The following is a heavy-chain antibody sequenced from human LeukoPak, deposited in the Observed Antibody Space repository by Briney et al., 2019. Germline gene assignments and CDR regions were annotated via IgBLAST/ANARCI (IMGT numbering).Heavy chain of an antibody. D-gene: IGHD1-1*01. CDR2: ISYDGSNK. V-gene: IGHV3-30-3*01. CDR1: AFTFSSYA. Sequence: GRSLRLSCAASAFTFSSYAMHWVRQAPGKGLEWVAVISYDGSNKYYADSVKGRFTISRDNSKNTLYLQMSSLRAEDTAVYYCARGYDYWGQGTLVTVSS. J-gene: IGHJ4*02. CDR3: ARGYDY.